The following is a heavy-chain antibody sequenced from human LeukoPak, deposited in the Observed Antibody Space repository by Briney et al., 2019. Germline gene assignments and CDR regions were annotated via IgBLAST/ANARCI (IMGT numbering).Heavy chain of an antibody. J-gene: IGHJ4*02. CDR3: ARATGAGYYFDY. D-gene: IGHD1-14*01. CDR2: IYYSGST. CDR1: GGSISTYY. V-gene: IGHV4-39*07. Sequence: SETLSLTCTVSGGSISTYYWSWIRQPPGKGLEWIGSIYYSGSTYYNPSLKSRVTISVDTSKNQFSLKLSSVTAADTAVYYCARATGAGYYFDYWGQGTLVTVSS.